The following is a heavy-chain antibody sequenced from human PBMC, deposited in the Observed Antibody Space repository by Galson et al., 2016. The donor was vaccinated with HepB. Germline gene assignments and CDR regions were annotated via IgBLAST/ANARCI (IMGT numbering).Heavy chain of an antibody. D-gene: IGHD6-19*01. CDR1: GFTFNNYA. V-gene: IGHV3-23*01. J-gene: IGHJ4*02. Sequence: SLRLSCAASGFTFNNYALSWVRQAPGKGLEWVSSISGSYGNTYYADSVKGRFTISWANSESTLYLQMDTLRAEDTAIYYWAKDMDSAWYIHYWGQGTLVTVSS. CDR3: AKDMDSAWYIHY. CDR2: ISGSYGNT.